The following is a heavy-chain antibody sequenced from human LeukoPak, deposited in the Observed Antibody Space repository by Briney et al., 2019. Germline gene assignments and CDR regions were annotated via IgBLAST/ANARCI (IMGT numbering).Heavy chain of an antibody. D-gene: IGHD5-18*01. CDR3: ARRAPYSYEWSTLDY. J-gene: IGHJ4*02. Sequence: SETLSLTCTVSGGSISSYYWSWIRQPPGKGLEWIGYIYYSGSTNYNPSPKSRGTISVDTSKNQFSLKLSSVTAADTAVYYCARRAPYSYEWSTLDYWGQGTLVTVSS. V-gene: IGHV4-59*08. CDR1: GGSISSYY. CDR2: IYYSGST.